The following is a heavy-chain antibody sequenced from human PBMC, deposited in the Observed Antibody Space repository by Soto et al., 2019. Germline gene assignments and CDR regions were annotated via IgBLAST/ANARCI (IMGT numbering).Heavy chain of an antibody. CDR3: ARRGCSRIRCTKAAEAFDI. V-gene: IGHV1-2*04. D-gene: IGHD2-2*01. CDR2: INPNSGGT. CDR1: GYTFTDYY. J-gene: IGHJ3*02. Sequence: ASVKVSCKASGYTFTDYYMHWVRQAPGQGPEWMGWINPNSGGTDYAQKFQGWVTMTRDTSISTAYMELTRLSSDDTAVYYCARRGCSRIRCTKAAEAFDIWGQGNPGHRL.